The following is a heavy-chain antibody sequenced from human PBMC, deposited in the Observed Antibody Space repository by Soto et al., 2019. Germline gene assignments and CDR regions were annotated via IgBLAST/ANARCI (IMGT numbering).Heavy chain of an antibody. D-gene: IGHD6-13*01. Sequence: LLESGGGLGQPGGSLRLSCVVSVFNFSTHAMSWVRQAPGKGLEWVSTISGSGANSYYADSVKGRFTISRDNTKNTLYLQMNTLRAEDTAVYYCAKNPAASLFYWFDPWGQGALVTVSS. CDR1: VFNFSTHA. CDR3: AKNPAASLFYWFDP. V-gene: IGHV3-23*01. CDR2: ISGSGANS. J-gene: IGHJ5*02.